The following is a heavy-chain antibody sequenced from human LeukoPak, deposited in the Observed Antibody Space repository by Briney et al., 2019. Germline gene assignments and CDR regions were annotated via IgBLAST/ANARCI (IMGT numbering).Heavy chain of an antibody. J-gene: IGHJ3*02. D-gene: IGHD1-26*01. CDR2: INAGNGNT. Sequence: ASVKVSCKASGYIFTSYAMHWVRQAPGQRFEWMGWINAGNGNTKYSQEFQGRITITRDTSASTAYMELSSPRSEDMAVYYCARSQGGSYYWSAFDIWGQGTMVTVSS. CDR1: GYIFTSYA. V-gene: IGHV1-3*03. CDR3: ARSQGGSYYWSAFDI.